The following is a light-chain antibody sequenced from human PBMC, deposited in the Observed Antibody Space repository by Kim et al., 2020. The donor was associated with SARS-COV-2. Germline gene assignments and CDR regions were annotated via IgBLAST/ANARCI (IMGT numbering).Light chain of an antibody. CDR3: QQYNIYPWT. CDR2: DAS. J-gene: IGKJ1*01. Sequence: ASVGDRVTITCRASQSISSWLAWYQQKPGKAPKLLIYDASSLQSGVPSRFSGSGSGTEFTLTISSLQPDDFATYYCQQYNIYPWTFGQGTKVDIK. V-gene: IGKV1-5*01. CDR1: QSISSW.